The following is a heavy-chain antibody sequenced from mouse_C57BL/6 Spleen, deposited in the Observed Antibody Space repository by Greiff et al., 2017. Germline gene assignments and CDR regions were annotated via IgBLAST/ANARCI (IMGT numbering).Heavy chain of an antibody. Sequence: QVQLQQSGAELVKPGASVKISCKASGYAFSSYWMNWVKQRPGKGLEWIGQIYPGDGDTNYNGKFKGKATLTADKSSSTAYMQLSSLTSEDSAVYFCARSPIYYDYGGYFDVWGTGTTVTVSS. D-gene: IGHD2-4*01. CDR3: ARSPIYYDYGGYFDV. J-gene: IGHJ1*03. CDR1: GYAFSSYW. V-gene: IGHV1-80*01. CDR2: IYPGDGDT.